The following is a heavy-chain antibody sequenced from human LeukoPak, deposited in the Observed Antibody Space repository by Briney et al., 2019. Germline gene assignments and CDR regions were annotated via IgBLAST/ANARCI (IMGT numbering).Heavy chain of an antibody. J-gene: IGHJ5*01. CDR2: VKQDGSEK. D-gene: IGHD4-17*01. CDR1: GFTFSRYW. CDR3: AKEGDYPILTYDS. Sequence: GGSLRLSCAASGFTFSRYWMNWLHQAPGKGLEWVANVKQDGSEKYYVDSVKGRFTISRDNVKNSLYLQMNSLRAEDTAVYYCAKEGDYPILTYDSWGQGALVTVSS. V-gene: IGHV3-7*01.